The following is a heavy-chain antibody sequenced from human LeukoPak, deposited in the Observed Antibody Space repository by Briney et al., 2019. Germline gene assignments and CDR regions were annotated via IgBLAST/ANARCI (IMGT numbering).Heavy chain of an antibody. Sequence: GGSLRLSCAASGFTFSTYTMNWVRQAPGKELEWVSSISISSSYTYYADSVKGRFTISRDNAKNSLSLQMNSLRAEDTAVYYCARAENVLRFLEWLLFDYWGQGTLVTVSS. V-gene: IGHV3-21*01. D-gene: IGHD3-3*01. J-gene: IGHJ4*02. CDR1: GFTFSTYT. CDR2: ISISSSYT. CDR3: ARAENVLRFLEWLLFDY.